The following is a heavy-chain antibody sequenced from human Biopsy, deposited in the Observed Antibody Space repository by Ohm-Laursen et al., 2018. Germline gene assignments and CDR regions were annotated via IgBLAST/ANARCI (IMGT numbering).Heavy chain of an antibody. CDR2: IDPFTGVT. D-gene: IGHD1-26*01. J-gene: IGHJ3*01. CDR1: GATVTSYA. V-gene: IGHV1-69*04. CDR3: ATDARWDLSLDAFHV. Sequence: SSVKVSCKASGATVTSYAISWVRQAPGQGLEWMGRIDPFTGVTNYAHNLQGRVTITADRSTPTAYVEVSSLRSDDTAVFYCATDARWDLSLDAFHVWGQGTKVTVSS.